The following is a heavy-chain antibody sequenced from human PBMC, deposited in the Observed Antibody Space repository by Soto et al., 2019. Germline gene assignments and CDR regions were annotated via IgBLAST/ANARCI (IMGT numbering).Heavy chain of an antibody. V-gene: IGHV5-51*01. CDR3: ARQAYDSSGYFPPYYYYGMDV. Sequence: GESLKISCKGSGYSFTSYWIGWVRQMPGKGLEWMGIIYPGDSDTRYSPSFQGQVTISADKSISTAYLQWSSLKASDTAMYHCARQAYDSSGYFPPYYYYGMDVWGQGTTVTVSS. D-gene: IGHD3-22*01. J-gene: IGHJ6*02. CDR1: GYSFTSYW. CDR2: IYPGDSDT.